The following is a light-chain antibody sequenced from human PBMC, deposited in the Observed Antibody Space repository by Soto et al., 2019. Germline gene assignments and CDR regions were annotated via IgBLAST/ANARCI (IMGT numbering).Light chain of an antibody. CDR1: QDINNY. V-gene: IGKV1-33*01. CDR3: QQYENLLT. J-gene: IGKJ4*01. CDR2: DAT. Sequence: DIQMTQSPSSLSASVGDRVTITCQASQDINNYLNWYQQKPGKGPKLLIYDATNLETGLPSTFSGSGSATDITFTISSLQPEDIATYYWQQYENLLTFSGGTKVEIK.